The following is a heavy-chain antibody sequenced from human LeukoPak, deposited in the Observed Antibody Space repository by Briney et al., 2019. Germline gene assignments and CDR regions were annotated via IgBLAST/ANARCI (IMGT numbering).Heavy chain of an antibody. D-gene: IGHD6-6*01. V-gene: IGHV3-30-3*01. J-gene: IGHJ4*02. CDR3: ARGRYIAARTYFDY. CDR2: ISYDGSNK. CDR1: GFTFSSYA. Sequence: GRSLRLSCAASGFTFSSYAMHWVRQAPGKGLEWVAVISYDGSNKYYADSVKGRFTISRDNSKNTLYLQMNSLRAEDTAVYYCARGRYIAARTYFDYWGQGTLVTVSS.